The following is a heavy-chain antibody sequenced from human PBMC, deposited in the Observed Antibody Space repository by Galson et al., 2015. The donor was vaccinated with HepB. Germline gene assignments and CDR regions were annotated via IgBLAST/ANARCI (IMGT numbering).Heavy chain of an antibody. V-gene: IGHV1-24*01. CDR1: GYTLTELS. CDR2: FDPGDGET. J-gene: IGHJ3*02. D-gene: IGHD2-2*01. Sequence: SVKVSCKVSGYTLTELSMHWVRQAPGEGLEWMGGFDPGDGETIYAQKFQGRVTMTEDTSTDTAYMELSSLRSEDTAVYYCATYCSSTCCIWGDAFDIWVQGTMVAVA. CDR3: ATYCSSTCCIWGDAFDI.